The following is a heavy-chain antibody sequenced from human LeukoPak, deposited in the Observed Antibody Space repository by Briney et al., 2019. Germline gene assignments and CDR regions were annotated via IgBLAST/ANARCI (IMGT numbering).Heavy chain of an antibody. CDR1: GYSFTIYW. CDR2: IYPGDSDT. V-gene: IGHV5-51*01. J-gene: IGHJ5*02. CDR3: ARLGTSGYDSWFDP. D-gene: IGHD5-12*01. Sequence: LGESLKISCKGSGYSFTIYWIGWVRQMPGKVLEWMGIIYPGDSDTTYSPSFQGQVTISGDKSISTAYLQWSSLKASDTAMYYCARLGTSGYDSWFDPWGRGTLVTVSS.